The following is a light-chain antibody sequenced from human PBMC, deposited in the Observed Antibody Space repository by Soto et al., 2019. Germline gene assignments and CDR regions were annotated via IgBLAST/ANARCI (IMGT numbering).Light chain of an antibody. V-gene: IGKV4-1*01. CDR1: QSVLYSSTNKNY. CDR3: QQYGSSPGT. Sequence: DIVMTQSPDSLAVSLGERATINCKSSQSVLYSSTNKNYLAWYQQKPGQPPKLLIYWASTRESGVPDRFSGSGSGTDFTLTISRLEPEDFAVYYCQQYGSSPGTFGQGTKVEIK. CDR2: WAS. J-gene: IGKJ1*01.